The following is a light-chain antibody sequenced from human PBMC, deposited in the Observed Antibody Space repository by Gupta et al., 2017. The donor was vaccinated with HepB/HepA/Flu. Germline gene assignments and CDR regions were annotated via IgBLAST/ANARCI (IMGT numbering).Light chain of an antibody. Sequence: AMPQHPSVSGAPNTSVTISCPGTSSDVGGDNSVSWYQQHPAKPPKLMIYDVNNRPAGVPSRFSASKSVNTASLTISGLQEEEEADYHCSSDTCNAACVFGAGTKVTVL. CDR3: SSDTCNAACV. CDR1: SSDVGGDNS. J-gene: IGLJ1*01. CDR2: DVN. V-gene: IGLV2-11*01.